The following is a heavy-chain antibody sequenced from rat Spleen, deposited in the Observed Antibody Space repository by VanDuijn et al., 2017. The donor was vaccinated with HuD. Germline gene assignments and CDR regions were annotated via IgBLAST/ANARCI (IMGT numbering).Heavy chain of an antibody. V-gene: IGHV5-29*01. Sequence: EVQLVESGGGLVQPGRSMKLSCAASGFSFSNYCMTWVRQAPTKGLEWVATISYGDSSGHSGTYYRDSVKGRFTISRENAKSTLSLQMDSLRSEDTATYYCARHDYPGVTTNWFAHWGQGTLVTVSS. D-gene: IGHD1-4*01. J-gene: IGHJ3*01. CDR3: ARHDYPGVTTNWFAH. CDR1: GFSFSNYC. CDR2: ISYGDSSGHSGT.